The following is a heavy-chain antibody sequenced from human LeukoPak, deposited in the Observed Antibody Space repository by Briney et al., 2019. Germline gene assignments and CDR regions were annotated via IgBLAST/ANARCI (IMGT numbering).Heavy chain of an antibody. Sequence: PGGSLRLSCAASGFNFSSYAMNWVRQAPGKGLEWVSTITGSGANTYYADSVKGRFTISRDNSKNTLYLQMNSLRAEDTAVYYCAKAPYSSGWYAFDIWGQGTMVTVSS. CDR1: GFNFSSYA. CDR3: AKAPYSSGWYAFDI. D-gene: IGHD6-19*01. CDR2: ITGSGANT. V-gene: IGHV3-23*01. J-gene: IGHJ3*02.